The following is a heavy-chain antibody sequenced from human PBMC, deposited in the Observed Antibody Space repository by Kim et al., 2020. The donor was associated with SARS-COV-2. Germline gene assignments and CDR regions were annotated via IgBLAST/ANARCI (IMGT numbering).Heavy chain of an antibody. CDR2: ISYDGSNK. D-gene: IGHD5-18*01. CDR1: GFTFSSYA. Sequence: GGSLRLSCAASGFTFSSYAMHWVRQAPGKGLEWVAVISYDGSNKYYADSVKGRFTISRDNSKNTLYLQMNSLRAEDTAVYYCARVNGYGRSYYYYYGMDVWGQGTTVTVSS. J-gene: IGHJ6*02. CDR3: ARVNGYGRSYYYYYGMDV. V-gene: IGHV3-30*04.